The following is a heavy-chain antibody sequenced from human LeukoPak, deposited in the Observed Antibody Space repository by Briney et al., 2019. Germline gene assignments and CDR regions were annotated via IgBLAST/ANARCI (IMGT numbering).Heavy chain of an antibody. CDR2: ISSVGRYI. D-gene: IGHD3-3*01. Sequence: PGGSLRLSCAASGITFSSYSMNWVCQAPGKGLEWVSSISSVGRYIYYADSVRGRFTVSRDNAKNSLYLLMNSLRAEDTAVYYCARDRPPGASLLFVVQWGRGTLVSVP. V-gene: IGHV3-21*01. J-gene: IGHJ4*02. CDR3: ARDRPPGASLLFVVQ. CDR1: GITFSSYS.